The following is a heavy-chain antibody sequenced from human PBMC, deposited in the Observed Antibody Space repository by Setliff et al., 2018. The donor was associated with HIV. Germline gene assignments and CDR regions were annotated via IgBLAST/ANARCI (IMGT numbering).Heavy chain of an antibody. CDR1: GFTVSGSY. CDR3: AKPRLYNSALEN. V-gene: IGHV3-66*02. J-gene: IGHJ4*02. CDR2: IYSDGST. D-gene: IGHD1-1*01. Sequence: GGSLRLSCAASGFTVSGSYMSWVRQAPGKGLEWVSTIYSDGSTYHPDSVKGRFTLSRDNSKNTLYLQMNSLTPEDTAVYYCAKPRLYNSALENWGQGTLVTVSS.